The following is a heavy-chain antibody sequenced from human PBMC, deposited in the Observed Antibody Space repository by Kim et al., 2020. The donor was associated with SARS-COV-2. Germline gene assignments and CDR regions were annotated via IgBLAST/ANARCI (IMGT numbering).Heavy chain of an antibody. CDR2: ISGSGGST. CDR1: GFTFSSYA. Sequence: GGSLRLSCAASGFTFSSYAMSWVRQAPGKGLEWVSAISGSGGSTYYADSVKGRFTISRDNSKNTLYLQMNSLRAEDTAVYYCASGEIAAAGKRTGNYFDYWGQGTLVTVSS. J-gene: IGHJ4*02. CDR3: ASGEIAAAGKRTGNYFDY. V-gene: IGHV3-23*01. D-gene: IGHD6-13*01.